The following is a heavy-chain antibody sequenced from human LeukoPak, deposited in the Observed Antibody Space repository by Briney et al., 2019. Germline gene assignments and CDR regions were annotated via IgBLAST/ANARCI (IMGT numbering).Heavy chain of an antibody. CDR1: GGSFSGYY. CDR2: INHSGST. J-gene: IGHJ5*02. Sequence: SETLSLTCAVYGGSFSGYYWSWIRQPPGKGLEWIGEINHSGSTNYNPSLKSRVTISVDTSKNQFSLELSSVTAADTAVYYCARERGYANWFDPWGQGTLVTVSS. D-gene: IGHD5-18*01. V-gene: IGHV4-34*01. CDR3: ARERGYANWFDP.